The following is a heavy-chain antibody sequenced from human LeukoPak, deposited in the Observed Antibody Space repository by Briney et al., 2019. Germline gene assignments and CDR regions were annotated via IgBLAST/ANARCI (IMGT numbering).Heavy chain of an antibody. CDR3: ARRAGDYSHPYDY. CDR1: GFIFSNYA. Sequence: GGSLRLSCAASGFIFSNYAMQWVRQAPGKGLEWVAVISYDGSNKYYEDSVKGRFTISRDNSKNTLDLQMNSLRVDDTAVYYCARRAGDYSHPYDYWGQGTLVTVSS. V-gene: IGHV3-30*04. J-gene: IGHJ4*02. CDR2: ISYDGSNK. D-gene: IGHD3-22*01.